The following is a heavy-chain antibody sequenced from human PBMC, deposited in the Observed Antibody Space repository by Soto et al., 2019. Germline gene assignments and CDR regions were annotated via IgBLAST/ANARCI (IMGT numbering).Heavy chain of an antibody. J-gene: IGHJ5*02. CDR2: INHSGST. V-gene: IGHV4-34*01. CDR1: GGSFSGYY. D-gene: IGHD3-10*01. Sequence: SETLSLTCAVYGGSFSGYYWSWIRQPPGKGLEWIGEINHSGSTNYNPSLKSRVTISVDTSKNQFSLKLSSVTAADTAVYYCARFAGWFGDPRNWFDPWGQGTLVTVSS. CDR3: ARFAGWFGDPRNWFDP.